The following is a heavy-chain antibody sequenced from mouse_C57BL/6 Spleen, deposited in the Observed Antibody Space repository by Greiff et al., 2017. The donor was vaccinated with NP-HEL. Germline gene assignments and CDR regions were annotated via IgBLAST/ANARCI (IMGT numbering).Heavy chain of an antibody. D-gene: IGHD2-2*01. V-gene: IGHV14-4*01. J-gene: IGHJ3*01. CDR1: GFNITDDY. Sequence: VQLKESGAELVRPGASVKLSCTASGFNITDDYMHWVKQRPEQGLEWIGWIDPENGDTEYASKFQGKATITADTSSNTAYLQLSSLTAEDTAVYYCTGGYDRFAYWGQGTLVTVSA. CDR3: TGGYDRFAY. CDR2: IDPENGDT.